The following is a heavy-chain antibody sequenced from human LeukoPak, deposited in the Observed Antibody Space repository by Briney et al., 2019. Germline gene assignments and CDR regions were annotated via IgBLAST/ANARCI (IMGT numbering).Heavy chain of an antibody. CDR2: TYYRSKWYN. J-gene: IGHJ4*02. CDR1: GDIVSSNSAA. Sequence: SQTLSLTCAISGDIVSSNSAAWNWIRQSPSRGLEWLGRTYYRSKWYNDYAVSVKSRTTINPDTSKNQFSLQLNSVTPEDTAVYYCASSTGPTSSSEFDYWGQGTLVTVSS. D-gene: IGHD1-1*01. V-gene: IGHV6-1*01. CDR3: ASSTGPTSSSEFDY.